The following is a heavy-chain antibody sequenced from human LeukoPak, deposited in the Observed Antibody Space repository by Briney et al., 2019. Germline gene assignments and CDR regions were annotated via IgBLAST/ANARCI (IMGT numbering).Heavy chain of an antibody. V-gene: IGHV3-30*18. CDR2: ISYDGSNK. D-gene: IGHD3-9*01. Sequence: GRSLRLSCAASGFTFSSYGMHWVRQAPGKGLGWVAVISYDGSNKYYADSVKGRFTISRDNSKNTLYLQMNSLRAEDTAVYYCAKDTLDILTGYQQYFDYWGQGTLVTVSS. CDR1: GFTFSSYG. CDR3: AKDTLDILTGYQQYFDY. J-gene: IGHJ4*02.